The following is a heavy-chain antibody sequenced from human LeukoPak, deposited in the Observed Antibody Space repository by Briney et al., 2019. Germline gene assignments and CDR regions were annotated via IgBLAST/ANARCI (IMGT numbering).Heavy chain of an antibody. CDR2: ISSSSSYI. J-gene: IGHJ4*02. V-gene: IGHV3-21*01. Sequence: PGGSLRLSXAASGFTFSSYSMNWVRLAPGKGLEWVSSISSSSSYIYYADSVKGRFTISRDNAKNSLYLQMNSLRAEDTAVYYCARDQLGVANYWGQGTLVTVSS. D-gene: IGHD2-8*01. CDR1: GFTFSSYS. CDR3: ARDQLGVANY.